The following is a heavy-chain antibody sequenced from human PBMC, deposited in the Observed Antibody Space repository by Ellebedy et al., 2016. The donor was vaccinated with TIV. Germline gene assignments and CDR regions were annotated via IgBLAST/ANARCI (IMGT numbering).Heavy chain of an antibody. V-gene: IGHV3-21*04. D-gene: IGHD1-26*01. J-gene: IGHJ5*02. Sequence: GESLKISCAASGFTFRNYNMNWVRQAPGKGLEWVSAISSSSSYKYYANSVKGRFTISSDNAENSLYLQMNSLRTEDTAIYYCATLGLVGALGDWFDPWGQGTLVTVSS. CDR3: ATLGLVGALGDWFDP. CDR2: ISSSSSYK. CDR1: GFTFRNYN.